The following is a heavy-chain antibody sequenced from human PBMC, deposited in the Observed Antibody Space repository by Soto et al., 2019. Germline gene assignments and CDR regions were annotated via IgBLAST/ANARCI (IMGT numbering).Heavy chain of an antibody. J-gene: IGHJ4*02. CDR1: GYPFTSYY. D-gene: IGHD5-18*01. CDR3: AREVNTALDY. CDR2: INPSGGSK. Sequence: ASVKVSCKASGYPFTSYYMHWVRQAPGQRLEWMGIINPSGGSKSYAQKFQGRVTITRDTSTSTVYMELSSLRSEDTAGYYCAREVNTALDYWGQGTLVTVSS. V-gene: IGHV1-46*01.